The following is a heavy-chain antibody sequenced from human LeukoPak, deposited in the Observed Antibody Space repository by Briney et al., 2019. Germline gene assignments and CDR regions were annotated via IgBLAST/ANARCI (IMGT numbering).Heavy chain of an antibody. CDR1: GYTFTSYG. J-gene: IGHJ4*02. CDR2: ISAYNGNT. CDR3: ARVPNSSGWSPYDY. V-gene: IGHV1-18*01. D-gene: IGHD6-19*01. Sequence: ASVKVSCKASGYTFTSYGISWGRQAPGQGLEWMVWISAYNGNTNYTQKLQGRVTMTTDTTTSTDYMGMRSVRSDATAVYYCARVPNSSGWSPYDYWGQGSLVTVSS.